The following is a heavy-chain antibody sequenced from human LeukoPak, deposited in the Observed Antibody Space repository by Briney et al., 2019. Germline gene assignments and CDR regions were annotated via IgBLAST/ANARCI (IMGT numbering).Heavy chain of an antibody. CDR3: AREGSDSSGFHAFDI. V-gene: IGHV1-58*02. Sequence: SVKVSCKASGFTFTSSAMQWVRQARGQRLEWIGWIVVGSGNTNYAQKFQERVTITRDMSTSTAYVELSSLRSEDTAVYYCAREGSDSSGFHAFDIWGQGTMVTVSS. CDR1: GFTFTSSA. J-gene: IGHJ3*02. CDR2: IVVGSGNT. D-gene: IGHD3-22*01.